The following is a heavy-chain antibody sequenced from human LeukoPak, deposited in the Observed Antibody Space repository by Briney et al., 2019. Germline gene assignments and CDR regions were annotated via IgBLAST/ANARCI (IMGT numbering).Heavy chain of an antibody. J-gene: IGHJ4*02. CDR2: IYYSGST. Sequence: SETLSLTCTVSGDSISNYYWSWIRQPPGKGLEWIGYIYYSGSTNYNPSLKSRVTISVDTSKNQFSLKLSSVTAADTAVYYCASGWELLTFDYWGQGTLVTVSS. CDR1: GDSISNYY. CDR3: ASGWELLTFDY. V-gene: IGHV4-59*01. D-gene: IGHD1-26*01.